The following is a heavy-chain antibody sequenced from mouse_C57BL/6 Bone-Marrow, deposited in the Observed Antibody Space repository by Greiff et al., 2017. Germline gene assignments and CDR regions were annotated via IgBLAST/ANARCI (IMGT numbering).Heavy chain of an antibody. J-gene: IGHJ4*01. Sequence: EVQLQQSGAELVRPGASVKLSCTASGFNIKDDYMHWVKQRPEQGLEWIGWIDPENGDTEYASKFQGKATITADKSSNTAYLQLSSLTSEDTAVYYCTRGGDYDGRPYAMDYWGQGTSVTVSS. CDR2: IDPENGDT. V-gene: IGHV14-4*01. CDR3: TRGGDYDGRPYAMDY. CDR1: GFNIKDDY. D-gene: IGHD2-4*01.